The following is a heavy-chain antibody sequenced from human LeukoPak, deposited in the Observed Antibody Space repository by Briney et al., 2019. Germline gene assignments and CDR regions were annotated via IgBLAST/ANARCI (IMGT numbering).Heavy chain of an antibody. CDR3: AKGTYYYDSSGYSVDY. D-gene: IGHD3-22*01. J-gene: IGHJ4*02. Sequence: GGSLRLSCVASGFTFSSYAMSWVRQAPGKGLEWVSGISGSGGSSYYADSVKGRFTISRDKSKNTLYLQMNSLRAEDTAVYYCAKGTYYYDSSGYSVDYWGREPWPPSPQ. CDR2: ISGSGGSS. V-gene: IGHV3-23*01. CDR1: GFTFSSYA.